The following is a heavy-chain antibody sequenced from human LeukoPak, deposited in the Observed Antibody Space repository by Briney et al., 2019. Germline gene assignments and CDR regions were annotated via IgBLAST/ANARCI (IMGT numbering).Heavy chain of an antibody. D-gene: IGHD5/OR15-5a*01. CDR2: IKQDGSEE. J-gene: IGHJ3*01. V-gene: IGHV3-7*01. CDR1: GFMFSSYW. CDR3: ARDSGGFSSVYYDAFDF. Sequence: SGGSLRLSCAASGFMFSSYWMTWVRQAPGKGLEWVANIKQDGSEEYYVDSVKGRFTIFRDNVKNSLYLQMNSLRVEDTAVYYCARDSGGFSSVYYDAFDFWGQGTVVTVSS.